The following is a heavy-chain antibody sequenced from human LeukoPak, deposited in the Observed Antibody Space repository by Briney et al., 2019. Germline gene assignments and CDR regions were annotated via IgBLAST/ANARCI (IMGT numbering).Heavy chain of an antibody. Sequence: SETLSLTCAVSGGSISSGGYSWSWIRQPPGKGLEWIGYIYHSGSTYYNPSLKSRVTISVDRSKNQFSLKLSSVTAADTAVYYCAKVANPVKRLVGYCSSTSCYSDYWGQGTLVTVSS. CDR2: IYHSGST. D-gene: IGHD2-2*02. J-gene: IGHJ4*02. CDR1: GGSISSGGYS. CDR3: AKVANPVKRLVGYCSSTSCYSDY. V-gene: IGHV4-30-2*01.